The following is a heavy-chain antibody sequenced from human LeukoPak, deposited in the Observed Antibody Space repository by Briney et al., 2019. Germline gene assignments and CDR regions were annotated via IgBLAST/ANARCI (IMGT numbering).Heavy chain of an antibody. J-gene: IGHJ4*02. Sequence: GESLKISCKGSGYSFTSYWIAWVRQMPGKGLEWMGVIYPGDSDTRYSPSFQGQVTISADKSISTAYLQWSSLKASDTAMYYCARQITPRAFDYWGQGTLVTVSS. V-gene: IGHV5-51*01. D-gene: IGHD5-24*01. CDR1: GYSFTSYW. CDR2: IYPGDSDT. CDR3: ARQITPRAFDY.